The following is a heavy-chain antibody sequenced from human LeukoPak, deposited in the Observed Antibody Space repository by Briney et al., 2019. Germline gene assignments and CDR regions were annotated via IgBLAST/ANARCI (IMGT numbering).Heavy chain of an antibody. Sequence: SETLSLTCTVSGGSMSSYYWSWIRQPPGKGLEWIGYIYDSGNTNYNPSLKSRVTISVDTSKNQFSLKVRSVTAADTAVYYCAKGEGDYWGQGTLVTVLS. CDR3: AKGEGDY. CDR2: IYDSGNT. CDR1: GGSMSSYY. D-gene: IGHD2-21*01. J-gene: IGHJ4*02. V-gene: IGHV4-59*01.